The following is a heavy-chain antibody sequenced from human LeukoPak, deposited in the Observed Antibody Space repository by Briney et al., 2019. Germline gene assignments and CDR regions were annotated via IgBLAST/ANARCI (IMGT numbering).Heavy chain of an antibody. J-gene: IGHJ4*02. CDR3: ASQPTYSSSWYGGDY. CDR1: GGSISSSSYY. CDR2: IYYSGST. V-gene: IGHV4-39*01. Sequence: SETLSLTCTVSGGSISSSSYYWGWIPQPPGKGLEWIGSIYYSGSTYYNPSLKSRVTISVDTSKNQFSLKLSSVTAADTAVYYCASQPTYSSSWYGGDYWGQGTLVTVSS. D-gene: IGHD6-13*01.